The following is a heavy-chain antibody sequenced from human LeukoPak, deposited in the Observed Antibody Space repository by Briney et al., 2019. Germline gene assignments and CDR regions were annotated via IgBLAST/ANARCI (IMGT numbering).Heavy chain of an antibody. V-gene: IGHV1-2*02. D-gene: IGHD2-2*02. CDR1: DYTFTSYG. Sequence: ASVKVSCKASDYTFTSYGISWVRQAPGQGLEWMGWLNPNSGDTKYAQKFQGRVTMTRDTSISTAYLEMSRLRSDDTAVYYCARAPYCDSSSCYTGSNWFDPWGQGTLVTVSS. J-gene: IGHJ5*02. CDR3: ARAPYCDSSSCYTGSNWFDP. CDR2: LNPNSGDT.